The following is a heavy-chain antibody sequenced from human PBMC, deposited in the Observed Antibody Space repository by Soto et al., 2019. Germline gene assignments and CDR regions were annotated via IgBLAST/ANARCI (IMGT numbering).Heavy chain of an antibody. V-gene: IGHV3-30-3*01. CDR2: ISYDGSNK. CDR1: GFTFSSYA. CDR3: ARDRDGYYSDFDY. Sequence: GGSLRLSCAASGFTFSSYAMHWVRQAPGKGLEWVAVISYDGSNKYYADSVKGRFTISRDNSKNTLYLQMNSLRAEDTAVYYCARDRDGYYSDFDYWGQGTLVTVSS. D-gene: IGHD3-3*01. J-gene: IGHJ4*02.